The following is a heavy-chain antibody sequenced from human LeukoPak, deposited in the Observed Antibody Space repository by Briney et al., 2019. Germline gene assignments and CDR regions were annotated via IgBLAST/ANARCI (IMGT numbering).Heavy chain of an antibody. Sequence: PGGSLRLSCAASGFTFSNYAMSWVRQAPVKGLEWVANIKQDGSEKYYVDSVKGRFTISRDNAKNSLYLQMNSLRAEDTAVYYCARGDAYYDIFHYWGQGTLVTVSS. CDR2: IKQDGSEK. V-gene: IGHV3-7*01. D-gene: IGHD3-9*01. J-gene: IGHJ4*02. CDR1: GFTFSNYA. CDR3: ARGDAYYDIFHY.